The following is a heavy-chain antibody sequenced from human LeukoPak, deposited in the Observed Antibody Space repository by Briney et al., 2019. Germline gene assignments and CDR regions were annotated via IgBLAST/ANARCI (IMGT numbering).Heavy chain of an antibody. D-gene: IGHD6-13*01. CDR2: IKQDGSEK. J-gene: IGHJ4*02. Sequence: GGSLRLSCAVSGFSVSGYWMTWVRQAPGKGLEWVANIKQDGSEKNYVDSVKGRFTISRDNAENSLFLQMNSLRVEDTAVYYCAREWQGGIAAAGTRIEGDYWGQGTLVAVTS. V-gene: IGHV3-7*01. CDR1: GFSVSGYW. CDR3: AREWQGGIAAAGTRIEGDY.